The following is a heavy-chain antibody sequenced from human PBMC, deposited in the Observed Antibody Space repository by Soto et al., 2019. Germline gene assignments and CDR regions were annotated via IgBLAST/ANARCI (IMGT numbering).Heavy chain of an antibody. CDR1: GFRLGNFG. V-gene: IGHV3-9*01. J-gene: IGHJ4*02. Sequence: EVQLVESGGGWVEPGRSLRLSCAASGFRLGNFGMQWVRQAPGKGLEWVSGISWNSGSLGYADSVKGRFTISRDNAKNSLFLQMDSLRPVDTALYYCSSVADYWGQGTRVTVSS. CDR2: ISWNSGSL. CDR3: SSVADY. D-gene: IGHD2-15*01.